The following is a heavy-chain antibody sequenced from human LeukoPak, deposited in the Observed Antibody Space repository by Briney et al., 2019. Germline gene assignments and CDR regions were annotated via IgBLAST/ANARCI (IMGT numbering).Heavy chain of an antibody. V-gene: IGHV1-18*01. CDR2: ISAYNGNT. Sequence: SVKVSCKASGYTFPSYGISWVRRAPGQGLEWMGWISAYNGNTNYAQKLQGRVTMTTDTSTSTAYMELRSLRSDDTAVYYCARDVLYETPNFDYWGQGTLVTVSS. J-gene: IGHJ4*02. CDR3: ARDVLYETPNFDY. D-gene: IGHD2/OR15-2a*01. CDR1: GYTFPSYG.